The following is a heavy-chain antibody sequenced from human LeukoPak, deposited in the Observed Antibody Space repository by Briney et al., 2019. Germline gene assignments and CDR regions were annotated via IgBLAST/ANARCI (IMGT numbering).Heavy chain of an antibody. CDR1: GGSISTYY. D-gene: IGHD3-22*01. CDR2: IYYSGST. Sequence: PSETLSLTCTVSGGSISTYYWSWIRQPPGKGLEWIGHIYYSGSTNYNASLKSRATISVDTSKNHFSLKLTSMTAADTAVYYCARHGGTSGYLYYFDYWGQGTLVTVSS. CDR3: ARHGGTSGYLYYFDY. J-gene: IGHJ4*02. V-gene: IGHV4-59*08.